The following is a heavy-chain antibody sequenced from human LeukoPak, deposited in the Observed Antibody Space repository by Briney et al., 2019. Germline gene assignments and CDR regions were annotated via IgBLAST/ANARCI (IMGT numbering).Heavy chain of an antibody. D-gene: IGHD3-10*01. V-gene: IGHV4-39*07. J-gene: IGHJ4*02. Sequence: PSETLSLTCTVSGGSISSSSYYWGWLRQPPGKGLEWIGSIYYSGSTYYNPSLKSRVTISVDTSKNQFSLKLSSVTAADTAVYYCARGSSGSYYNGHFDYWGQGTLVTVSS. CDR1: GGSISSSSYY. CDR3: ARGSSGSYYNGHFDY. CDR2: IYYSGST.